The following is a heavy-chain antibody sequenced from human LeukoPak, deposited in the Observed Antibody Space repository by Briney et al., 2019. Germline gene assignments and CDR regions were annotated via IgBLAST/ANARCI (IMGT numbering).Heavy chain of an antibody. D-gene: IGHD3-9*01. CDR2: ISYSGST. J-gene: IGHJ5*02. Sequence: TSETLSLTCTVSGGSISSSIYYWAWIRQPPGKGLEWIGGISYSGSTYYNPSLKSRVTISVDTSKNQCSLKLSSVTAADTAVYYCARRYDILARFDPWGQGTLVTVSS. V-gene: IGHV4-39*01. CDR1: GGSISSSIYY. CDR3: ARRYDILARFDP.